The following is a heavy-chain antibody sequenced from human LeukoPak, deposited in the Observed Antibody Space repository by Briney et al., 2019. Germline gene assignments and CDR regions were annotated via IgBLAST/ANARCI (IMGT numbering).Heavy chain of an antibody. Sequence: ASVKLSCKASGYTFTSYDINWVRQATGQGLEWMGWVNPNSGSTGYAQKFQGRVTITRNTSISTAYMELSGLRSEDTAVYYCARGRSTGYPYYFEYWGQGTLFTVSS. CDR2: VNPNSGST. CDR1: GYTFTSYD. J-gene: IGHJ4*02. D-gene: IGHD5-12*01. V-gene: IGHV1-8*03. CDR3: ARGRSTGYPYYFEY.